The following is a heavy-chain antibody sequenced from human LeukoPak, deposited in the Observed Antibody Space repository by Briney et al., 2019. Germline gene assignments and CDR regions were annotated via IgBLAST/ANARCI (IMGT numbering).Heavy chain of an antibody. CDR2: ISRSSDYI. Sequence: GGSLRLSCAASGFTLSTYCMIWVRQAPGKGLEWVSSISRSSDYIYYADSVKGRFTISRDNAKNSLYLQMNSLRAEDTAVYHCVRVGLYFSGGTCHDYYRYGMDVWGQGTTVTVSS. V-gene: IGHV3-21*01. J-gene: IGHJ6*02. CDR3: VRVGLYFSGGTCHDYYRYGMDV. D-gene: IGHD2-15*01. CDR1: GFTLSTYC.